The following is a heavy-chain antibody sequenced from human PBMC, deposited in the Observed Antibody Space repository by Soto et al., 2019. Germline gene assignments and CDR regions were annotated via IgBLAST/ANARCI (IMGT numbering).Heavy chain of an antibody. CDR3: ASGEYQLPTGY. CDR2: IWYDGSNK. Sequence: GGSLRLSCAASVFTFISYGMHWVRQAPGKGLEWVAVIWYDGSNKYYADSVKGRFTISRDNSKNTLYLQMNSLRAEDTAVYYCASGEYQLPTGYWGQGTLVTVSS. V-gene: IGHV3-33*01. D-gene: IGHD2-2*01. CDR1: VFTFISYG. J-gene: IGHJ4*02.